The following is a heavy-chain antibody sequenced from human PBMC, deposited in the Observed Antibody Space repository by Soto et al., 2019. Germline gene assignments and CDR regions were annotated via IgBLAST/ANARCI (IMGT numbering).Heavy chain of an antibody. CDR2: INAGNGNT. D-gene: IGHD6-13*01. V-gene: IGHV1-3*01. Sequence: ASVKVSCKASGYTFTSYAMHWVRQAPGQRLEWMGWINAGNGNTKYSQKFQGRVTITRDTSASTAYMELSSLRSEDTAVYYCARDRGLGYSSSWYVNYYSYSGMDVWGKGTTVTVSS. J-gene: IGHJ6*04. CDR3: ARDRGLGYSSSWYVNYYSYSGMDV. CDR1: GYTFTSYA.